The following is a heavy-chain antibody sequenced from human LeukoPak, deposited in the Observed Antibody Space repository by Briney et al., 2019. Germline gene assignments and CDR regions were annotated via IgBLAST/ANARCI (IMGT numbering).Heavy chain of an antibody. D-gene: IGHD3-3*01. V-gene: IGHV1-69*02. CDR2: IIPILGIA. Sequence: AASVKVSCKASGGTFSSYTISWVRQAPGQGLEWMGRIIPILGIANYAQKFQGRVTITADKSTSTAYMELSSLRSEGTAVYYCARTPRTYDFWSGPFDYWGQGTLVTVSS. J-gene: IGHJ4*02. CDR3: ARTPRTYDFWSGPFDY. CDR1: GGTFSSYT.